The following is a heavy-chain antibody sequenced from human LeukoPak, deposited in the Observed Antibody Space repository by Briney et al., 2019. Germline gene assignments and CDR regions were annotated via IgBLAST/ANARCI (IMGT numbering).Heavy chain of an antibody. Sequence: GGSLRHSCTASGFTFSTYTMNWVRQAPGKGLEWISYISRASSTKYYADSVKGRFTISRDNAKNSLYLQMNSLRDDDTAVYYCARDSTGYCFDLWGRGTMVTVSS. J-gene: IGHJ3*01. CDR1: GFTFSTYT. D-gene: IGHD3-22*01. CDR2: ISRASSTK. CDR3: ARDSTGYCFDL. V-gene: IGHV3-48*02.